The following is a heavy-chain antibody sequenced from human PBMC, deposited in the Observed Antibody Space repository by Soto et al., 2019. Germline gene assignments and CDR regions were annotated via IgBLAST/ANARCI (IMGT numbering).Heavy chain of an antibody. D-gene: IGHD2-8*01. CDR1: GGTFSSYA. Sequence: QVQLVQSGAEVKKPGSSVKVSCKASGGTFSSYAISWVRQAPGQGLEWMGGIIPIFGTANYAQKFQGRVTITADKSTSAGYMELSSLRSEDTAVYYCAREKLMGYGIDPRDYGMDVWGQGTTVTVSS. J-gene: IGHJ6*02. V-gene: IGHV1-69*06. CDR2: IIPIFGTA. CDR3: AREKLMGYGIDPRDYGMDV.